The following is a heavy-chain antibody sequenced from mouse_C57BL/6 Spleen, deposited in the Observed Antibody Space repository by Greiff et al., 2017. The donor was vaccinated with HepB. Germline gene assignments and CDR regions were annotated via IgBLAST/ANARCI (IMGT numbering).Heavy chain of an antibody. CDR3: ARWDYGNYFDY. Sequence: VQLKQSGGGLVKPGGSLKLSCAASGFTFSDYGMHWVRQAPEKGLEWVAYISSGSSSIYYADTVKGRFTISRDNAKNTLFLQMTSLRSADTAMYYCARWDYGNYFDYWGQGTTLTVSS. V-gene: IGHV5-17*01. J-gene: IGHJ2*01. CDR2: ISSGSSSI. D-gene: IGHD2-1*01. CDR1: GFTFSDYG.